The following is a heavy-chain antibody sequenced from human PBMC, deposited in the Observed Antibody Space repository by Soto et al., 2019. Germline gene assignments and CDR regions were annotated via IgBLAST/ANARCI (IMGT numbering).Heavy chain of an antibody. Sequence: QVQLVESGGGVVQPGRSLRLSCAASGFTFSNYGMHWVRQAPGKGLEWVAVIWSDGSTKYYADSVKGRFTISRDNSKNTLYLQMTSLRAEDTAVYSCALERGGAIRRSDFDYWGQGTLVTVSS. J-gene: IGHJ4*02. D-gene: IGHD1-26*01. V-gene: IGHV3-33*01. CDR2: IWSDGSTK. CDR3: ALERGGAIRRSDFDY. CDR1: GFTFSNYG.